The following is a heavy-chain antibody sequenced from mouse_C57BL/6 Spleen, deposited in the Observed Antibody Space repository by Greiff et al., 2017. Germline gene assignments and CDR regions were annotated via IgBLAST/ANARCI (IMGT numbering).Heavy chain of an antibody. J-gene: IGHJ2*01. V-gene: IGHV1-69*01. CDR2: IDPSDSYT. Sequence: QVQLQQSGAELVMPGASVKLSCKASGYTFTSYWMHWVKQRPGQGLEWIGEIDPSDSYTNYNQKFKGKSTLTVDKSSSTAYMQLSSLTSEDSAVYYCARPPYYYGSSYDYFDYWGQGTTLTVSS. CDR3: ARPPYYYGSSYDYFDY. CDR1: GYTFTSYW. D-gene: IGHD1-1*01.